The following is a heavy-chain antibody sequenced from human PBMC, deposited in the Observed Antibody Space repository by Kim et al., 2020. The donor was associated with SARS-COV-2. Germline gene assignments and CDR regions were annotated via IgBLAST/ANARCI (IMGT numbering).Heavy chain of an antibody. Sequence: VKGRFTISRDDSKSIAYLQMNSLKTEDTAVYYCTTFYCSSTSCYTGYFDYWGQGTLVTVSS. J-gene: IGHJ4*02. V-gene: IGHV3-49*02. CDR3: TTFYCSSTSCYTGYFDY. D-gene: IGHD2-2*02.